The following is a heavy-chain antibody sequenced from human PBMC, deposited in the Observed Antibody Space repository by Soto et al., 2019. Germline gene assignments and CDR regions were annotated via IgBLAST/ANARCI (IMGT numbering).Heavy chain of an antibody. CDR1: GFTVSSNY. V-gene: IGHV3-53*01. CDR3: ARDADYYYGMDV. J-gene: IGHJ6*02. CDR2: IYSGGST. Sequence: TGGSLRLSCAASGFTVSSNYMSWVRQAPGKGLEWVSVIYSGGSTYYADSVKGRFTISRDNSKNTLYLQMNSLRAEDTAVYYCARDADYYYGMDVWGQGTTVTVSS.